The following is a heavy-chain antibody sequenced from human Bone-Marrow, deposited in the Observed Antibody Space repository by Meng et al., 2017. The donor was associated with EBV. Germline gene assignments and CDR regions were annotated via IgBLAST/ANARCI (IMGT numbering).Heavy chain of an antibody. CDR3: AKEDYDILAAFDY. D-gene: IGHD3-9*01. CDR1: GFTFSRYA. J-gene: IGHJ4*02. CDR2: VSGSGSTT. V-gene: IGHV3-23*01. Sequence: LECGGGVVRPGGSVGLACAASGFTFSRYAMNWVRQAPGKGLEWVSGVSGSGSTTYYADSVKGRFTVSRDNSKNTLYLQMNSLRDEDTAVYYCAKEDYDILAAFDYWGQGTLVTVSS.